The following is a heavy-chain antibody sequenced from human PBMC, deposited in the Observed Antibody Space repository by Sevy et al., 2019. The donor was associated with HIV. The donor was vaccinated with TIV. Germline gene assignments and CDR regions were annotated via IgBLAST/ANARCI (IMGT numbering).Heavy chain of an antibody. CDR1: GVSVSSDTYY. V-gene: IGHV4-61*01. CDR3: AREPYFFDKSGYYWDY. J-gene: IGHJ4*02. D-gene: IGHD3-22*01. Sequence: SETLSLTCAVSGVSVSSDTYYWSWIRQPPGKGLEWIGYVYHTGSTHYSPSFKSRVTISVDTSKNLFSLRMFSVAAADTAVYYCAREPYFFDKSGYYWDYWGQGALVTVSS. CDR2: VYHTGST.